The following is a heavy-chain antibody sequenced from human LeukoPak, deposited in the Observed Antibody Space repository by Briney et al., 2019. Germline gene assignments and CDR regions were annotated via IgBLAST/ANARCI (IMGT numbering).Heavy chain of an antibody. CDR3: ARGGVNWNLNY. J-gene: IGHJ4*02. D-gene: IGHD1-1*01. CDR1: GYSISSGYY. Sequence: SETLSLTCSVSGYSISSGYYWGWIRQPPGKGLEWIGSIYYSGSTYYNPSLKSRVTISVDTSKNQFSLKLSSVTAADTAVYYCARGGVNWNLNYWGQGTLVTVSS. V-gene: IGHV4-38-2*02. CDR2: IYYSGST.